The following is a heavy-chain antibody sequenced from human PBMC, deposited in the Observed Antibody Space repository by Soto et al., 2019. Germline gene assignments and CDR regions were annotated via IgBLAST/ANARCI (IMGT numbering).Heavy chain of an antibody. V-gene: IGHV3-15*01. D-gene: IGHD3-3*01. J-gene: IGHJ4*02. CDR1: GFTFSNAW. CDR3: TTKFSYDFWSGYGGHFDY. CDR2: IKSKTDGGTT. Sequence: GGSLRLSCAASGFTFSNAWMSWVRQAPRKGLEWVGRIKSKTDGGTTDYAAPVKGRFTISRDDSKNTLYLQMNSLKTEDTAVYYCTTKFSYDFWSGYGGHFDYWGQGTLVTVSS.